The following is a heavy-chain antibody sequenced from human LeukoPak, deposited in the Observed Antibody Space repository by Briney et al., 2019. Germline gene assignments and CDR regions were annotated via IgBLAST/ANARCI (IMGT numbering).Heavy chain of an antibody. CDR3: SRHEHLADEVEY. CDR1: GYIFSNFW. CDR2: IYPGDSDT. J-gene: IGHJ4*02. Sequence: GESLKISCKGSGYIFSNFWIAWVRQVPGKGLEWMGIIYPGDSDTRYSPSFQGQVTISVDKSISTAYQQWSSLTASDTAMYYCSRHEHLADEVEYWGQGTLVTVSS. V-gene: IGHV5-51*01.